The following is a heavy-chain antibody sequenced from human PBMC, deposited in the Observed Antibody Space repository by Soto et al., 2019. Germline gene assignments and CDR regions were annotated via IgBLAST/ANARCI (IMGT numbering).Heavy chain of an antibody. V-gene: IGHV1-18*01. J-gene: IGHJ4*02. CDR1: GYTFTSYG. D-gene: IGHD6-13*01. CDR2: ISAYNGNT. Sequence: GXSVKVSCKDSGYTFTSYGISWVRQAPVQGLEWTGWISAYNGNTNYAQKLQGRVTMTTDTSTSTAYMELRSLRSDDTAVYYCERAKGIAAAGKGDYWGQGTLVTVSS. CDR3: ERAKGIAAAGKGDY.